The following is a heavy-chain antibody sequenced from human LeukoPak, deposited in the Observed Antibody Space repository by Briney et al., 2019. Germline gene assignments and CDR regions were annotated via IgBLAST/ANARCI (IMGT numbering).Heavy chain of an antibody. V-gene: IGHV3-48*03. CDR1: GFPFSSYE. Sequence: GGSLRLSCAASGFPFSSYEMNWVRQAPGKGLEWVSYISSSGSTIYYADSVKGRFTISGDNSKNTVYLQMNSLRAEDTAVYYCVQGRYGSGSYGVSWGQGTLVTVSS. CDR3: VQGRYGSGSYGVS. D-gene: IGHD3-10*01. CDR2: ISSSGSTI. J-gene: IGHJ4*02.